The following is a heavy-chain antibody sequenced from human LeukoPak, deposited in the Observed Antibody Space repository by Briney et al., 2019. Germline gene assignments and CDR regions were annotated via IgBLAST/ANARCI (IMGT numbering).Heavy chain of an antibody. CDR3: ARHEKSSGWYYDY. V-gene: IGHV4-34*01. Sequence: PSETLSLTCTVYVGSFSGYYWNWVRQTPGKGLEWIGEINYSGSSNYNPSLKSRVTISVDTSRNQFSLKLSSVTAADTAVYYCARHEKSSGWYYDYWGQGTLVTVSS. D-gene: IGHD6-19*01. CDR1: VGSFSGYY. J-gene: IGHJ4*02. CDR2: INYSGSS.